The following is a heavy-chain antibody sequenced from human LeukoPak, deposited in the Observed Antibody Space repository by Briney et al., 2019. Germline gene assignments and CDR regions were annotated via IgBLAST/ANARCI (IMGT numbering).Heavy chain of an antibody. V-gene: IGHV3-30*18. CDR2: ISYDGSNK. D-gene: IGHD6-13*01. Sequence: GGSLRLSCAASGFTFSSYGMPWVRQAPGKGLEWVAVISYDGSNKYYADSVKGRLTISRDNSKNTLYLQMNSLRAEDTAVYYCAKDADYGMDVWGQGTTVTVSS. J-gene: IGHJ6*02. CDR1: GFTFSSYG. CDR3: AKDADYGMDV.